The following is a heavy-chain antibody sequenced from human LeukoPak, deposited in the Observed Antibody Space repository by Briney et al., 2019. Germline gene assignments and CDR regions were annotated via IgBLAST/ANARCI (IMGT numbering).Heavy chain of an antibody. J-gene: IGHJ4*02. CDR2: IYYTGTT. Sequence: TPSETLSLTCTVSGVSISSYYWSWIRQPPGKGLEWIGYIYYTGTTNYNPSLKSRLTISVDTSKNQFSLNLSSVTSADTAVYYCAREGWGYYFDFWGQGTLVTVSS. V-gene: IGHV4-59*12. D-gene: IGHD7-27*01. CDR1: GVSISSYY. CDR3: AREGWGYYFDF.